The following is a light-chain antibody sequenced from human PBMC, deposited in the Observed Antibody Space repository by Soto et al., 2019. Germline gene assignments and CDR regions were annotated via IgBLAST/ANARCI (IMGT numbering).Light chain of an antibody. CDR3: QQYSNWPPGT. J-gene: IGKJ1*01. Sequence: EIVLTQSPATLSLSPGDRATLSCRASQSISSSLAWYQQKTGQAPRLLIYESSNRASGIPARFSGSGSGTDFTLTISRLEPEDFALYFCQQYSNWPPGTFGQGTKVDI. CDR2: ESS. V-gene: IGKV3-11*01. CDR1: QSISSS.